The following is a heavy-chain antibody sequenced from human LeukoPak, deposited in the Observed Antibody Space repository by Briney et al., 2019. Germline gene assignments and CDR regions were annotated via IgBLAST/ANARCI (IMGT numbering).Heavy chain of an antibody. CDR1: GDSVSSNSVT. Sequence: PSQTLSLTCAISGDSVSSNSVTWNWIRQSPSRGLEWLGRTYYRSKWYRDYAMSLKSRITIDPDTSKNQFSLQLRSVTPEDTAVYYCARATSDTFDFWGQGTLVTVSS. J-gene: IGHJ4*02. CDR3: ARATSDTFDF. D-gene: IGHD5-18*01. V-gene: IGHV6-1*01. CDR2: TYYRSKWYR.